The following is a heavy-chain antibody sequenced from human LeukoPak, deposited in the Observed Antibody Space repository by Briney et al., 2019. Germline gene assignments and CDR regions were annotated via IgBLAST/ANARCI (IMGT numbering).Heavy chain of an antibody. CDR2: IYYSGST. J-gene: IGHJ6*02. CDR3: ARAVAARGYYYYGMDV. CDR1: GGSISSGGYY. D-gene: IGHD5-12*01. Sequence: SQTLSLTCTVSGGSISSGGYYWSWIRQHPGKGLEWIGYIYYSGSTYYNPSLKSRVTISVDTSKNQFSLKLSSVTAADTAVYYCARAVAARGYYYYGMDVWGQGTTVTVSS. V-gene: IGHV4-31*03.